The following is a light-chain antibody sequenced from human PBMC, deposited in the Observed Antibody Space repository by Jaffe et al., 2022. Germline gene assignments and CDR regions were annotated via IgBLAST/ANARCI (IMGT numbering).Light chain of an antibody. CDR1: QSISSW. Sequence: DIQMTQSPSTLSASVGDRVTITCRASQSISSWLAWYQQKPGKAPKLLIYKASSLESGVPSRFSGSGSGTEFTLTISSLQPDDFATYYCQQYNSYSRFTFGPGTKVDIK. CDR3: QQYNSYSRFT. V-gene: IGKV1-5*03. CDR2: KAS. J-gene: IGKJ3*01.